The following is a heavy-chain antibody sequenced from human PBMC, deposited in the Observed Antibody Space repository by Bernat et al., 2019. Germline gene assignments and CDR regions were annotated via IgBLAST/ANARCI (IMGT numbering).Heavy chain of an antibody. V-gene: IGHV3-48*03. CDR2: ISSSGSTI. CDR1: GFTFSSYE. J-gene: IGHJ3*01. Sequence: EVQLVEAGGGLVQPGGSLRLSCAASGFTFSSYEMNWVRQAPGKGLEWVAYISSSGSTIYYADSVKCRFTISRDNAKTSLYLQMNSLRAEDTAVYYCARVDESGYRGYVDPSGSFDLWGQGTMVTVSS. D-gene: IGHD5-12*01. CDR3: ARVDESGYRGYVDPSGSFDL.